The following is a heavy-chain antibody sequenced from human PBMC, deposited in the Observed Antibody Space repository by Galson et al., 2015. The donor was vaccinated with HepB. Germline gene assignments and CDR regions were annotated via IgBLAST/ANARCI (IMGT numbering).Heavy chain of an antibody. D-gene: IGHD6-19*01. J-gene: IGHJ4*02. V-gene: IGHV3-7*01. Sequence: SLRLSCAASGFTFSSYWMSWVRQAPGKGLEWVANIKQDGSEKYYVDSVKGRFTISRDNAKNSLYLQMNSLRAEDTAVYYCAREEGWYTRGEQIDYWGQGTLVTVSS. CDR3: AREEGWYTRGEQIDY. CDR2: IKQDGSEK. CDR1: GFTFSSYW.